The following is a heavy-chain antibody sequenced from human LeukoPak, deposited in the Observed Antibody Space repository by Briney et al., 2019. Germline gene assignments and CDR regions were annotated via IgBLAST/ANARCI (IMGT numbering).Heavy chain of an antibody. CDR3: AREDRYRNGPTLDY. Sequence: PGGSLRLSCAASGFSFRGFPMYWVRQAPGKGLEWISFISSSGSTIYDADSVKGRFTISRDNAKNSLYLQMNSLRAEDTAVYYCAREDRYRNGPTLDYWGQGTLVTVSS. J-gene: IGHJ4*02. CDR2: ISSSGSTI. D-gene: IGHD5-18*01. CDR1: GFSFRGFP. V-gene: IGHV3-48*03.